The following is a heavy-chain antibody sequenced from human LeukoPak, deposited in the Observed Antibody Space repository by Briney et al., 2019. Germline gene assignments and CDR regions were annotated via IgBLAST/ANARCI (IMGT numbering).Heavy chain of an antibody. V-gene: IGHV3-33*06. CDR3: AKDAVEYLYYFDY. Sequence: PGGSLRLSCAASGFTFSSYGMHRVRQAPGKGLEWVAVIWYDGSNKYYADSVKGRFTISRDNSKNTLYLQMNSLRAEDTAVYYCAKDAVEYLYYFDYWGQGTLVTVSS. D-gene: IGHD5-24*01. J-gene: IGHJ4*02. CDR2: IWYDGSNK. CDR1: GFTFSSYG.